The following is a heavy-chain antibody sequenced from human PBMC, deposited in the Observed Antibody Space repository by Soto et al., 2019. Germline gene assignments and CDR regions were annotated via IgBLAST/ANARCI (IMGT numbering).Heavy chain of an antibody. Sequence: EVQLVESGGGLVKPGGSLRLSCAASGFTFSSYSMNWVRQAPGKGLEWVSSISSSSSYIYYADSVKGRFTISRDNAKNSLYLQMNSLRAEDTAVYYCARRGDSRYTFDYWGQGTLVNVSS. CDR2: ISSSSSYI. CDR1: GFTFSSYS. J-gene: IGHJ4*02. V-gene: IGHV3-21*01. D-gene: IGHD6-13*01. CDR3: ARRGDSRYTFDY.